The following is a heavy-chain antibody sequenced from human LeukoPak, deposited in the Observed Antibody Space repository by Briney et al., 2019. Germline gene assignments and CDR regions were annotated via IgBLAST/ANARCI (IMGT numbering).Heavy chain of an antibody. CDR2: ISSSSSYI. D-gene: IGHD1-26*01. J-gene: IGHJ3*02. V-gene: IGHV3-21*01. CDR1: GFTFSSYS. Sequence: GGSLRLSCAASGFTFSSYSMNWVRQAPGKGLEWVSSISSSSSYIYYADSVKGRFTISRDNAKNSLYLQMNSLRAEDTAVYYCARVEGGSYGDVYAFDIWGQGTMVT. CDR3: ARVEGGSYGDVYAFDI.